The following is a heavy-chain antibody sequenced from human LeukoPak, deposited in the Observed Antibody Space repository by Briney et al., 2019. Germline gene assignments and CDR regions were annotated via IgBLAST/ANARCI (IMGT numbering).Heavy chain of an antibody. CDR2: ISSGGGAP. J-gene: IGHJ4*01. Sequence: GGSLRLSCGASALTFSNYAMSWVRQAPGKGLEWVSAISSGGGAPYYADSVKGRFVMSRDNSKNTLYLQMNSLRAEDTAVYYCAKASDTVTTDRALDYWGQGALVTVSS. V-gene: IGHV3-23*01. CDR3: AKASDTVTTDRALDY. D-gene: IGHD4-17*01. CDR1: ALTFSNYA.